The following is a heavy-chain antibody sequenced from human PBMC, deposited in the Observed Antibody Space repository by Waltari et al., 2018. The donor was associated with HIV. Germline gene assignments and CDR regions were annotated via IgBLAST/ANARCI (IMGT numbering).Heavy chain of an antibody. J-gene: IGHJ3*02. D-gene: IGHD3-22*01. V-gene: IGHV4-59*01. CDR2: IYYSGST. CDR3: ARPGGGDSSENAFDI. CDR1: GGSISSYY. Sequence: QVQLQESGPGLVKPSETLSLTCTVSGGSISSYYWSWIRQPPGKGLEWIGYIYYSGSTNYTPSLKGRVTISVHTCKNQFSLKLSSGAAADTAVYYCARPGGGDSSENAFDIWGQGTMVTVSS.